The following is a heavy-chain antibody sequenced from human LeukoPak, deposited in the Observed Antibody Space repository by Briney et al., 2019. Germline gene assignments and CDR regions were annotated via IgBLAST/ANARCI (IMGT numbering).Heavy chain of an antibody. CDR3: ARLKYSSGWYEDY. D-gene: IGHD6-19*01. V-gene: IGHV1-8*01. CDR2: MNPNSGNT. CDR1: GYTFTSYD. J-gene: IGHJ4*02. Sequence: ASVKVSCKASGYTFTSYDINWVRQATGQGLEWMGWMNPNSGNTGYAQKFQGRVAMTRNTSKSTAYMELSSLRSEDTAVYYCARLKYSSGWYEDYWGQGTLVTVSS.